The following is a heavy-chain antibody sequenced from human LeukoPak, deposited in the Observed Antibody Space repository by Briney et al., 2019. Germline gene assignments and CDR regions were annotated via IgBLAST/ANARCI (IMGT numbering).Heavy chain of an antibody. J-gene: IGHJ4*02. CDR3: ASIPVGANYFDY. CDR1: GGSFSGYY. Sequence: SETLSLTCAVYGGSFSGYYWSWIRQHPGKGLEWIGYIYYSGSTYYNPSLKSRVTISVDTSKNQFSLKLSSVTAADTAVYYCASIPVGANYFDYWGQGTLVTVSS. V-gene: IGHV4-31*11. D-gene: IGHD1-26*01. CDR2: IYYSGST.